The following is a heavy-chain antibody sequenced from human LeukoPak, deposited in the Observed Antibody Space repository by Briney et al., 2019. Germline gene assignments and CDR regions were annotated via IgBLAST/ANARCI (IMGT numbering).Heavy chain of an antibody. J-gene: IGHJ5*02. D-gene: IGHD5-12*01. CDR2: ISAYNCNT. CDR3: ARRSGYNWFDP. CDR1: GYTFTRYG. V-gene: IGHV1-18*01. Sequence: ASVTVSFKSSGYTFTRYGISWVRQAPGQGLEWMGWISAYNCNTNYVQKLQGRVTMTTDTSTSTAYMELRSLRSDDTAVYYCARRSGYNWFDPWGQGTLVTVSS.